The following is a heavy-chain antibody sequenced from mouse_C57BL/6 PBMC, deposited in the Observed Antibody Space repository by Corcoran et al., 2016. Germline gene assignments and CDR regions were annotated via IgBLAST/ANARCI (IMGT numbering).Heavy chain of an antibody. D-gene: IGHD3-2*02. J-gene: IGHJ4*01. CDR1: GYTFTDYY. V-gene: IGHV1-76*01. Sequence: QVQLKQSGAELVRPGASVKLSCKASGYTFTDYYINWVKQRPGQGLEWIARIYPGSGNTYYNEKFKGKATLTAEKSSSTAYMQLSSLTSEDSAVYFCARLGSSGPYDAMDYWGQGTSVTVSS. CDR3: ARLGSSGPYDAMDY. CDR2: IYPGSGNT.